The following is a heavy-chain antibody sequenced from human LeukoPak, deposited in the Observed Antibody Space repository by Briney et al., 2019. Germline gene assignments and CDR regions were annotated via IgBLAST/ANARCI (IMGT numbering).Heavy chain of an antibody. J-gene: IGHJ3*01. CDR3: TRDSALLGVAFDL. V-gene: IGHV3-64D*06. D-gene: IGHD2-15*01. Sequence: QSGGSLRLSCSASGFPFNTYAIHWVRQAPGKGLESVAGISSNGDNTDFADSAKGRFTISRDNSKSTLFLQMNSLRAEDTAVYFCTRDSALLGVAFDLWGQGTVVTVSS. CDR2: ISSNGDNT. CDR1: GFPFNTYA.